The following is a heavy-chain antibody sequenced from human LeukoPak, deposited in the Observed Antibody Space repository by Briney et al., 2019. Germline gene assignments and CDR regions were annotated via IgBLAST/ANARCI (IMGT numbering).Heavy chain of an antibody. Sequence: SETLSLTCTVSGGSVSSGDYYWAWIRQPPGKGPEWIGSVYSTGNTYYNPSLKSRVTVSADTSKNQFSLNLRSVTAADTAVFYCARLRRLAPAVYQYYYVDVWGKGTMVTVSS. CDR2: VYSTGNT. CDR3: ARLRRLAPAVYQYYYVDV. J-gene: IGHJ6*03. D-gene: IGHD6-13*01. CDR1: GGSVSSGDYY. V-gene: IGHV4-39*01.